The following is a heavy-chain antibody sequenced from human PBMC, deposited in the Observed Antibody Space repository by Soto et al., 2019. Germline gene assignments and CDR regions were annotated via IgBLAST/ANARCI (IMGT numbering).Heavy chain of an antibody. CDR2: IWYDGTNK. CDR1: GFTFSSYG. V-gene: IGHV3-33*01. CDR3: ARGPMTTVTTWGDWYFDL. D-gene: IGHD4-17*01. J-gene: IGHJ2*01. Sequence: QVQLVESGGGVVQPGRSLRLSCATSGFTFSSYGMHWVRQGPGKGLEWVAVIWYDGTNKYYADSVNGRFSISRDDSKNTLYQQMNSLRAEDTAVYYCARGPMTTVTTWGDWYFDLWGRGTLVTVSS.